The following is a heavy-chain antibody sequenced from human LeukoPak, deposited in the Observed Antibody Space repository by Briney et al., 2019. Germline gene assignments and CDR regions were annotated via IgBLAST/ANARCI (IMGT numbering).Heavy chain of an antibody. CDR2: ISSSSSYI. J-gene: IGHJ4*02. Sequence: GGSLRLSCAASGFTFSSYSMNWVRQAPGKGLEWVSSISSSSSYIYYADSVKGRFTISRDNAKNSLYLQMNSLRAEDTAVYYCARVTLAVVTAIPRAEHYFDYWGQGTLVTVSS. CDR3: ARVTLAVVTAIPRAEHYFDY. D-gene: IGHD2-21*02. V-gene: IGHV3-21*01. CDR1: GFTFSSYS.